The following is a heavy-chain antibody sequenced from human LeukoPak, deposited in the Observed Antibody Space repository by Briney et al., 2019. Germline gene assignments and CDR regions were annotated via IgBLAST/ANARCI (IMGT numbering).Heavy chain of an antibody. CDR1: GGTFSSYA. Sequence: ASVKVSCKASGGTFSSYAISWVRQAPGQGLEWMGWISAYNGNTSYAQKLQGRVTMTTDTSTSTAYMELRSLRSDDTAVYYCARGRSKIQGVRVGATHPGYYYMDVWGKGTTVTVSS. CDR2: ISAYNGNT. D-gene: IGHD1-26*01. J-gene: IGHJ6*03. V-gene: IGHV1-18*01. CDR3: ARGRSKIQGVRVGATHPGYYYMDV.